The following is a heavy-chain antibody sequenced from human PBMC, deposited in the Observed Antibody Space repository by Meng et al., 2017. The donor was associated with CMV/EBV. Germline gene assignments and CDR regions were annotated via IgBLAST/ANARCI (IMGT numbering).Heavy chain of an antibody. J-gene: IGHJ4*02. CDR2: VSYSGNT. CDR1: GVSITSFY. Sequence: GSLRLSCSVSGVSITSFYWTWVRQAPGKGLEWIGYVSYSGNTNYNPSFRSRVTISRETSRNQFSLHLTSVTAADTAVYFCARDAYNSFDSWGLGTLVTVS. CDR3: ARDAYNSFDS. V-gene: IGHV4-59*01. D-gene: IGHD5-24*01.